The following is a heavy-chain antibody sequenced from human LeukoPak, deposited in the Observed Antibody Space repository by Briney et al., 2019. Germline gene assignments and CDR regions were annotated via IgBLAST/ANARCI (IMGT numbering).Heavy chain of an antibody. V-gene: IGHV3-23*01. J-gene: IGHJ4*02. CDR1: GFTFSSYA. CDR3: AKASDYSNSLFDY. D-gene: IGHD4-11*01. CDR2: ISGSGGST. Sequence: GGSLRLSCAASGFTFSSYAMSWVRQAPGKGLEWVSAISGSGGSTYYADSVKGRFTISRDNSKNTLYLQINSLRDEDTAVYYCAKASDYSNSLFDYWGQGTLVTVSS.